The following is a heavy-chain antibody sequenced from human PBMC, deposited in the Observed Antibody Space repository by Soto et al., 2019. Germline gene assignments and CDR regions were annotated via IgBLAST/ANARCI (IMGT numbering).Heavy chain of an antibody. Sequence: PSETLSLTCTVSGGSISSGGYYWSWIRQHPGKGLEWIGYIYYSGSTYYNPSLKSRVTISVDTSKNQFSLKLSSVTAADTAVYYCARGRDIVLVPAATRGHNNWFDPWGQGTLVTVPQ. V-gene: IGHV4-31*03. CDR2: IYYSGST. CDR1: GGSISSGGYY. D-gene: IGHD2-2*01. J-gene: IGHJ5*02. CDR3: ARGRDIVLVPAATRGHNNWFDP.